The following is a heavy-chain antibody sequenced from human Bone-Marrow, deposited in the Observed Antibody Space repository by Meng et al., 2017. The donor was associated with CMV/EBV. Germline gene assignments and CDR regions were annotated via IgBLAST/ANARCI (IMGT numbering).Heavy chain of an antibody. CDR1: GFTFSSYW. Sequence: GESLKISCAASGFTFSSYWMSWVRQAPGKGLKWVSVIYTGGGTYYTDSVKGRFTISRDNSKDTLYLQMNSLRAEDTAVYYCARSTPDAFDSWGRGTTVTVSS. V-gene: IGHV3-53*01. CDR2: IYTGGGT. D-gene: IGHD2-15*01. CDR3: ARSTPDAFDS. J-gene: IGHJ3*02.